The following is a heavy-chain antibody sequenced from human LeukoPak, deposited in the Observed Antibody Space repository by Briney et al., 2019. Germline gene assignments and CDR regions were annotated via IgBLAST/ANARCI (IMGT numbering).Heavy chain of an antibody. J-gene: IGHJ3*02. Sequence: ASVKVSCKASGYTFTGYYMHWVRQAPGQGLEWMGIINPSGGSTSYAQKFQGRVTMTRDTSTSTVYMELSSLRSEDTAVYYCARVRKGSGGSPYAFDIWGQGTMVTVSS. CDR3: ARVRKGSGGSPYAFDI. D-gene: IGHD2-15*01. V-gene: IGHV1-46*01. CDR2: INPSGGST. CDR1: GYTFTGYY.